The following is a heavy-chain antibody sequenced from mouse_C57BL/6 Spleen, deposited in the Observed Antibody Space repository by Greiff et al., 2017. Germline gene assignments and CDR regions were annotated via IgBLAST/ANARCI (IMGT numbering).Heavy chain of an antibody. D-gene: IGHD2-3*01. CDR2: ISDGGSYT. CDR3: AREGDGYSPYAMDY. J-gene: IGHJ4*01. V-gene: IGHV5-4*01. CDR1: GFTFSSYA. Sequence: EVKLVESGGGLVKPGGSLKLSCAASGFTFSSYAMSWVRQTPEKRLEWVATISDGGSYTYYPDNVKGRFTISRDNAKNNLYLQMSHLKSEDTAMYYCAREGDGYSPYAMDYWGQGTSVTVSS.